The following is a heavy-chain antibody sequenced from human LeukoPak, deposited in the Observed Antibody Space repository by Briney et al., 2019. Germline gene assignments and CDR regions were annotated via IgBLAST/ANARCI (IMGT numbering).Heavy chain of an antibody. D-gene: IGHD5-12*01. V-gene: IGHV3-23*01. CDR2: ISGNGDIT. CDR1: GITFSTYS. Sequence: GGSLRLSCVASGITFSTYSMNWVRQAPGKGLEWVSGISGNGDITYYADSVKGRFTISRDNSKNTPYLQMNSLRAEDTAIYYCAKDDAWLRFLYWGQGTLVTVSS. J-gene: IGHJ4*02. CDR3: AKDDAWLRFLY.